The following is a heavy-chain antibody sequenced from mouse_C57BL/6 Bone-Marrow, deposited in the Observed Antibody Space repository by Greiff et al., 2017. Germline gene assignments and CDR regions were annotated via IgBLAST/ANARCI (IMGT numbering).Heavy chain of an antibody. D-gene: IGHD1-1*01. CDR3: ARDPPLIYYYGSSYGYAMDY. CDR1: GFTFSSYA. V-gene: IGHV5-4*01. Sequence: EVKLVESGGGLVKPGGSLKLSCAASGFTFSSYAMSWVRQTPEKRLEWVATISDGGSYTYYPDNVKGRFTISRDNAKNNLYLQMSHLKSEDTAMYYCARDPPLIYYYGSSYGYAMDYWGQGTSVTVSS. J-gene: IGHJ4*01. CDR2: ISDGGSYT.